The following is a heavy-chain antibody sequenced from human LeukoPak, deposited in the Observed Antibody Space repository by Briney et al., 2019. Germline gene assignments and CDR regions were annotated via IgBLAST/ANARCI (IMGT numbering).Heavy chain of an antibody. D-gene: IGHD3-10*01. J-gene: IGHJ4*02. V-gene: IGHV1-18*01. CDR2: ISAYNGNT. CDR3: ARGRSAVLLWFGERNRRTNFDY. Sequence: ASVKVSCKASGYTFTSYGISWVRQAPGQGLEWMGWISAYNGNTNYAQKLQGRVTMTTDTSTSTAYMELRSLRSDDTAVYYCARGRSAVLLWFGERNRRTNFDYWGQGTLVTVSS. CDR1: GYTFTSYG.